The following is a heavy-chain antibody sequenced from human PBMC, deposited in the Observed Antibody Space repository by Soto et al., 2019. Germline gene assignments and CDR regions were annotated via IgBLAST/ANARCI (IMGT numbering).Heavy chain of an antibody. CDR3: SREVWVSTRPYYYCYGMGV. Sequence: ESVGGVVQPGRSLRLSCAASGFTFSSYAMHWVRQAPGKGLEWVAVISYDGSNKYYADSVKGRFTISRDNSKNTLYLQMNSLRAEDTAVYYCSREVWVSTRPYYYCYGMGVWGQGTTVNVSS. V-gene: IGHV3-30-3*01. J-gene: IGHJ6*02. CDR1: GFTFSSYA. D-gene: IGHD2-2*01. CDR2: ISYDGSNK.